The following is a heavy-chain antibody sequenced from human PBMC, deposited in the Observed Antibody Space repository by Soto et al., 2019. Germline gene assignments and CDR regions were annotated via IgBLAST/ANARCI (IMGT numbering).Heavy chain of an antibody. J-gene: IGHJ3*01. V-gene: IGHV3-53*01. Sequence: EVQLVESGGGLIQPGGSLRLSCAASGFTFSSNDMNWVRQAPGKGLEWVSLIYSGGSTYYADSVKGRFTIARDNSKNTLYLQMSSLRAVDTAGYYCATRPLLPGAPWGQGTMVTVSS. CDR2: IYSGGST. D-gene: IGHD3-22*01. CDR1: GFTFSSND. CDR3: ATRPLLPGAP.